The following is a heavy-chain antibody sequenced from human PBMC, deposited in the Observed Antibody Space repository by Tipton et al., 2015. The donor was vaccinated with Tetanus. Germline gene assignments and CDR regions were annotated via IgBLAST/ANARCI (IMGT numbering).Heavy chain of an antibody. V-gene: IGHV4-31*03. J-gene: IGHJ4*02. D-gene: IGHD1-26*01. CDR2: IYSSGST. CDR3: ARDQARGARGWNYFDY. Sequence: TLSLTCTVSGGSISSGGYYWSWIRQRPGKGLEWIGDIYSSGSTYSNPSLKGRVTISIDTSKNQFSLRLNPVTAADTAVYYCARDQARGARGWNYFDYWGLGTLVTVSS. CDR1: GGSISSGGYY.